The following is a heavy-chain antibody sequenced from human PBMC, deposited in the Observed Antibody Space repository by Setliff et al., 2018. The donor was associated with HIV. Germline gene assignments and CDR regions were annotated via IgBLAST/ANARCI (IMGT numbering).Heavy chain of an antibody. J-gene: IGHJ4*02. D-gene: IGHD6-19*01. CDR2: IHLSDT. CDR1: GGSMRSNIYY. CDR3: ARSSMAGFDY. Sequence: SETLSLTCSVSGGSMRSNIYYWGWIRLSPTEGLEWIGSIHLSDTYYNPSLKSRVTISVDTSKDQFSLELTSLTAADTAVYYCARSSMAGFDYWGQGKLVTVSS. V-gene: IGHV4-39*07.